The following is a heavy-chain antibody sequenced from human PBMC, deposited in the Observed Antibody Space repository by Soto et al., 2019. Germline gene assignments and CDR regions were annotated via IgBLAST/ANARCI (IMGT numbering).Heavy chain of an antibody. V-gene: IGHV4-30-2*01. CDR3: ARGAVVNFDS. D-gene: IGHD3-22*01. CDR2: IYHSGST. CDR1: GGYISSGGSS. J-gene: IGHJ4*02. Sequence: PSETLSLTCAVSGGYISSGGSSWTWIRQPPGKGLEWIGYIYHSGSTYYNPSLKSRVTTSVDRSKNQFSLKLTSVTAADTAVYYCARGAVVNFDSWGQGTLVTVSS.